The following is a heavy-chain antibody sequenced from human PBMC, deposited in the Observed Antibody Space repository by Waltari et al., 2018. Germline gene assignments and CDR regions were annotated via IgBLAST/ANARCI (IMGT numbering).Heavy chain of an antibody. J-gene: IGHJ4*02. CDR2: IFHTEAT. Sequence: QVQLQESGPGLVKPSGTQSLTCAVSGGSITSLNWWTWVRQPPGKGLEWIGEIFHTEATSDNPSLKSRLTISVDKSKNQFSLKLSSVTVADTAVYYCVRAGYCSRSGCQTWAWDWGQGTLVTVSS. CDR3: VRAGYCSRSGCQTWAWD. V-gene: IGHV4-4*02. CDR1: GGSITSLNW. D-gene: IGHD2-2*01.